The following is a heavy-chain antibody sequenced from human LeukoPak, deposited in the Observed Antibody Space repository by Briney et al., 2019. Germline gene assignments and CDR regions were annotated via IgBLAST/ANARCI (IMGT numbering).Heavy chain of an antibody. CDR2: IYSDGTT. D-gene: IGHD5-18*01. CDR3: ANTWIQLWIHSDAFDI. V-gene: IGHV3-53*01. CDR1: GFTVNSNY. J-gene: IGHJ3*02. Sequence: PGGSLRLSCAASGFTVNSNYMSWVRQAPGKGLEWVAVIYSDGTTYHADSVKGRFTISRDNSKNTLYLQMNSLRAEDTAVYYCANTWIQLWIHSDAFDIWGQGTMVTVSS.